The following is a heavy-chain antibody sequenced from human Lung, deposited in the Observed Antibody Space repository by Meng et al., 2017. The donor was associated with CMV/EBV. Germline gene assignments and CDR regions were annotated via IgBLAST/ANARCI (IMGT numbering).Heavy chain of an antibody. V-gene: IGHV4-34*01. Sequence: SQXXSLTCAVYGGSFSGYYWSWIRQPPGKGLEWIGEINHSGSTNYNPSLKSRVTISVDTSKNQFSLKLSSVTAADTAVYYCARGRGKPAAIYYYGMDVWGQGXTVTVSS. J-gene: IGHJ6*02. D-gene: IGHD2-2*02. CDR1: GGSFSGYY. CDR2: INHSGST. CDR3: ARGRGKPAAIYYYGMDV.